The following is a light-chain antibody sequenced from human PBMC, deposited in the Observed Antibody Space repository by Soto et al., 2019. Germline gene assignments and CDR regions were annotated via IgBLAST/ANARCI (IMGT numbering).Light chain of an antibody. J-gene: IGLJ2*01. CDR2: EVS. V-gene: IGLV2-8*01. CDR3: SSYARNRDIL. CDR1: SSDVGGYNY. Sequence: QSALTQPPSASGSPGQSVAISCTGTSSDVGGYNYVSWYQQHPGKAPKLMIHEVSKRPSGVPDRFSGSKSGNTASLTVSGLQAEDEADYYCSSYARNRDILFGGGTKLTVL.